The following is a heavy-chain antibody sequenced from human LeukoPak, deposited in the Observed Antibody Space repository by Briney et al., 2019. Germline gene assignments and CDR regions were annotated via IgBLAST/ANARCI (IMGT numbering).Heavy chain of an antibody. CDR3: AKDHIGGDY. V-gene: IGHV3-30*02. Sequence: GGSLRLSCAASGFTFSNYGMHWVRQAPGKGLEWVAFIRYDGINKYYADSVQGRFTISRDNSKNTLYLQMNSLRVEDTAVYYCAKDHIGGDYWGQGTLVAVSS. CDR1: GFTFSNYG. CDR2: IRYDGINK. J-gene: IGHJ4*02. D-gene: IGHD3-16*01.